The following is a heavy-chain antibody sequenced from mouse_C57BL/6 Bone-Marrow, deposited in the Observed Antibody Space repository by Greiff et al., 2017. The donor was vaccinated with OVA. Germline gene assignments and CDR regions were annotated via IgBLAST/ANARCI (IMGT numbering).Heavy chain of an antibody. CDR1: GISITTGNYR. J-gene: IGHJ4*01. V-gene: IGHV3-5*01. D-gene: IGHD1-1*01. Sequence: EVMLVESGPGLVKPSQTVFLTCPVTGISITTGNYRWSWIRQFPGHKLEWIGYIYYSGTITYNPSLTSRTTITRDTPKNQFFLEMNSLTAEDTATYYCARAHYYGSVLYAMDYWGQGTSVTVSS. CDR3: ARAHYYGSVLYAMDY. CDR2: IYYSGTI.